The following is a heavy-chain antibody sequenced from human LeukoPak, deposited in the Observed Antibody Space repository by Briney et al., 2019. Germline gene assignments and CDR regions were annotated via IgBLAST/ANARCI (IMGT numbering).Heavy chain of an antibody. CDR1: GFTFDDYA. V-gene: IGHV3-9*01. Sequence: GGSLRLPCAASGFTFDDYAMHWVRQAPGKGLEWVSGISWNSGSIGYADSVKGRFTISRDNAKNSLYLQMNSLRAEDTALYYCAKGYSSSWSYFDYWGQGTLVTVSS. CDR2: ISWNSGSI. D-gene: IGHD6-13*01. J-gene: IGHJ4*02. CDR3: AKGYSSSWSYFDY.